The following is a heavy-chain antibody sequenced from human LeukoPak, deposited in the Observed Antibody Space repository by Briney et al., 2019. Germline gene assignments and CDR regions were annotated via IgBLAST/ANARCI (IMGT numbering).Heavy chain of an antibody. CDR1: GYSFTSGHY. CDR2: IYQSGST. D-gene: IGHD2-2*01. V-gene: IGHV4-38-2*01. CDR3: ARYCSSTSCILRAFDY. Sequence: ETLSLTCSVSGYSFTSGHYWGWIRQPPGEGLEWIGNIYQSGSTLYNPSLKRRGTISVDTSKNQFSLKLSSVTAADTAVYYCARYCSSTSCILRAFDYWGQGTLVTVSS. J-gene: IGHJ4*02.